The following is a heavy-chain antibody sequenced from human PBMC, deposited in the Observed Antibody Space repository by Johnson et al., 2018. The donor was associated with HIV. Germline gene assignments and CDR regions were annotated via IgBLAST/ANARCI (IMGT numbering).Heavy chain of an antibody. CDR3: ARGTWEEPHSFDM. J-gene: IGHJ3*02. CDR2: ISYDGSNK. Sequence: VQLVESGGRLVKPGGSLRLSCAASGFTFSSYAMHWVRQAPGKGLEWVSVISYDGSNKYNADSVKGRFTVSRDNSKNSLYLQMNSLRAEDTAVYYCARGTWEEPHSFDMWGQGTMVTVSS. CDR1: GFTFSSYA. V-gene: IGHV3-30-3*01. D-gene: IGHD1-1*01.